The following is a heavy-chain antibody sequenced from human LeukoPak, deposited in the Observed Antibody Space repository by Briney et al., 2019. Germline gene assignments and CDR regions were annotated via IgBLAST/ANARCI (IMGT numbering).Heavy chain of an antibody. CDR2: MNPNSGNT. CDR3: ARGRGCSSTSRLYYYYYGMDV. Sequence: ASVKVSCKASGYTFTSYDINWVRQATGQGLEWMGWMNPNSGNTGYAQKFQGRVTMTRNTSISTAYMELSSLRSEDTAVYYCARGRGCSSTSRLYYYYYGMDVWGQGTTVTVSS. D-gene: IGHD2-2*01. V-gene: IGHV1-8*01. CDR1: GYTFTSYD. J-gene: IGHJ6*02.